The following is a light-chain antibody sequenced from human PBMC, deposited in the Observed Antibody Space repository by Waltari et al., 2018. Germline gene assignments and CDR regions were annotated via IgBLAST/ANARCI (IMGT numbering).Light chain of an antibody. CDR1: SSDVGGYNH. CDR2: DVS. Sequence: QSALTQPASVSGSPGQSITISCTGTSSDVGGYNHVSWYQQHPAKAPKLMIYDVSSRPSGVFNRFFGPKAGNTASLTSSGPQAEDEAVYFCSAYSTRLTPYVFGPGTKVTVL. J-gene: IGLJ1*01. CDR3: SAYSTRLTPYV. V-gene: IGLV2-14*03.